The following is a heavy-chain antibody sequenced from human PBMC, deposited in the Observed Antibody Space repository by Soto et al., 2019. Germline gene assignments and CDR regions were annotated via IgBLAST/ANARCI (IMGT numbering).Heavy chain of an antibody. V-gene: IGHV3-23*01. CDR2: ISGSGGST. Sequence: EVQLLESGGGLVQPGGSLRLSCAASGFTFSSYAMSWVRQAPVKGLEWVSAISGSGGSTYNADSVKGRFIISRDNSKNTLYMQMNSLRAEDTAVYYCAKDAVVRDFYGMDVWGQGTTVTVSS. CDR1: GFTFSSYA. CDR3: AKDAVVRDFYGMDV. J-gene: IGHJ6*02. D-gene: IGHD3-10*01.